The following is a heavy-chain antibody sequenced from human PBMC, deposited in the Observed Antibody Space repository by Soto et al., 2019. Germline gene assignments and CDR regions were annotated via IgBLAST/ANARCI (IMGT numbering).Heavy chain of an antibody. J-gene: IGHJ4*02. CDR1: GFTFSDYY. Sequence: GGSLRLSCAASGFTFSDYYMSWIRQAPGKGLEWVSAISGSGGSTYYADSVKGRFTISRDNSKNTLYLQMNSLRAEDTAVYYCAKHETYYYDSSGSLGDYWGQGTLVTVSS. CDR3: AKHETYYYDSSGSLGDY. CDR2: ISGSGGST. D-gene: IGHD3-22*01. V-gene: IGHV3-23*01.